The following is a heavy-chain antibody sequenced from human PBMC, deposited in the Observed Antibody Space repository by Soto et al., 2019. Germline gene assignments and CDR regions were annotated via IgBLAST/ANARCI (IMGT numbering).Heavy chain of an antibody. Sequence: ASVKVSCKPSGYSFTTFGISWVRLAHGQGLEWMGWISAFNGKTDYAHNLQGRVTVTTDTSTSTPYMELRSLTSDDAAVYYCAMVDIVRGLTPLDYWCQGMLLTVS. CDR2: ISAFNGKT. V-gene: IGHV1-18*01. D-gene: IGHD2-2*03. CDR1: GYSFTTFG. CDR3: AMVDIVRGLTPLDY. J-gene: IGHJ4*02.